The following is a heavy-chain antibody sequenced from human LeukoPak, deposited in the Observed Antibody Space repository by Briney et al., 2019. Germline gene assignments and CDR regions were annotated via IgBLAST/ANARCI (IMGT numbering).Heavy chain of an antibody. Sequence: GGSLRLSCAASGFSLSDYQMSWVRQAPGKGLEWISYITASGRSTNYADSVKGRFTISRDNAKNSVVLQMNRLRAEDTAVYYCTRERRGSYYAFEAWGQGTLVSVSS. D-gene: IGHD3-16*01. CDR1: GFSLSDYQ. J-gene: IGHJ4*02. CDR3: TRERRGSYYAFEA. V-gene: IGHV3-11*01. CDR2: ITASGRST.